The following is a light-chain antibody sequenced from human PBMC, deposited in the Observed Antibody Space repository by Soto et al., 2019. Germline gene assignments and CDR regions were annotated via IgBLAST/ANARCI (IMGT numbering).Light chain of an antibody. CDR3: QQYYGTPQT. CDR1: QSVLYSSNNKNY. V-gene: IGKV4-1*01. CDR2: WAS. Sequence: DIVMTQSPDSLAVSLGERATINCKSSQSVLYSSNNKNYLAWYQQKPGQPPKLLIYWASTRESGVPDRFSGSGSGTDFTLTISSLQAEDVAVYYCQQYYGTPQTFGQATKVEIK. J-gene: IGKJ1*01.